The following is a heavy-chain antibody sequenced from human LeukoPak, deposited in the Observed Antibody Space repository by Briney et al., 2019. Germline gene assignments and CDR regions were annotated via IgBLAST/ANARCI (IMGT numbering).Heavy chain of an antibody. D-gene: IGHD3-16*01. CDR3: ARSTGYVYYYYGMDV. Sequence: ASVKVSCKASGYTFTSYGISWVRQAPGQGLEWMGWISAYNGNTNYAQKLQGRVTMTTDTSTSTAYMELSRLRSDDTAVYYCARSTGYVYYYYGMDVWGQGTTVTVSS. CDR2: ISAYNGNT. J-gene: IGHJ6*02. V-gene: IGHV1-18*01. CDR1: GYTFTSYG.